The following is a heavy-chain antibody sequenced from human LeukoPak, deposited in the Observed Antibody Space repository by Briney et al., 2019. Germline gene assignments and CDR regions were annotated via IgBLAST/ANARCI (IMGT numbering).Heavy chain of an antibody. J-gene: IGHJ5*02. D-gene: IGHD6-19*01. Sequence: SETLSLTRTVSGGSISSSSYYWGWIRQPPGKGLEWIGSIYYSGSTYYNPSLKSRVTISVDTSKNQFSLKLSSVTAADTAVYYCARGGHSSGWFEGNWFDPWGQGTLVTVSS. CDR3: ARGGHSSGWFEGNWFDP. CDR1: GGSISSSSYY. V-gene: IGHV4-39*01. CDR2: IYYSGST.